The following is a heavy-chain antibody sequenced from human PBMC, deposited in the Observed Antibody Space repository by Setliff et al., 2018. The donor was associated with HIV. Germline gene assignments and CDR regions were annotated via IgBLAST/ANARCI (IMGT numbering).Heavy chain of an antibody. CDR2: IIPIYGVA. J-gene: IGHJ6*03. V-gene: IGHV1-69*13. Sequence: GASVKVSCKASGYTFTSYGISWVRQAPGQGLEWMGGIIPIYGVATYAQGFQDRVTITADESTTTAYMELSSLKSDDTAVYYCARVAGTTYYDYYHMDVWGEGSTVTVSS. CDR3: ARVAGTTYYDYYHMDV. CDR1: GYTFTSYG. D-gene: IGHD4-17*01.